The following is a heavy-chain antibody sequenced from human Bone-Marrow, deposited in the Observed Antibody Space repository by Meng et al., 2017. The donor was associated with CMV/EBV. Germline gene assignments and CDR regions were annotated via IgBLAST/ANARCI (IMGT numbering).Heavy chain of an antibody. CDR1: GYTFTSYY. V-gene: IGHV1-46*01. J-gene: IGHJ6*02. D-gene: IGHD3-22*01. Sequence: ASVKVSCKASGYTFTSYYMHWVRQAPGQGLEWMGIINPSGGSTSYAQKFQGRVTMTRDTSTSTVYMDLSSLRSEDTAVYYCARDFWVDSGYSYYYGMDVWGQGTTVTVSS. CDR3: ARDFWVDSGYSYYYGMDV. CDR2: INPSGGST.